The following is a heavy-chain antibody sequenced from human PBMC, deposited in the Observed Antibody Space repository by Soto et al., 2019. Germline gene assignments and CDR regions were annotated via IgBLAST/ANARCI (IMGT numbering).Heavy chain of an antibody. CDR1: GFTFSSYG. V-gene: IGHV3-33*01. CDR2: IWYDGSNK. CDR3: ARDTCSSISCYVVDNWFDP. D-gene: IGHD2-2*01. J-gene: IGHJ5*02. Sequence: QVQLVESGGGVVQPGRSLRLSCAASGFTFSSYGMHWVRQAPGKGLEWVAVIWYDGSNKYYADSVKGRFTISRDNSKNTLYLKMNSLRAEDTAVYYCARDTCSSISCYVVDNWFDPWGQGTLVTVSS.